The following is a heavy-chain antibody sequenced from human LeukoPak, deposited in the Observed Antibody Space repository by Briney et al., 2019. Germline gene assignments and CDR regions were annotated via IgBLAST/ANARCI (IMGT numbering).Heavy chain of an antibody. Sequence: GGSLRLSCAASGFTFSSYGMSWVRQAPGKGLEWVSAISGSGGSTYYADSVKGRFTISRDNSKNTLYLQMNSLRAEDTAVYYCARDQMIFYYDSSGTIDYWGQGTLVTVSS. CDR1: GFTFSSYG. CDR3: ARDQMIFYYDSSGTIDY. CDR2: ISGSGGST. D-gene: IGHD3-22*01. J-gene: IGHJ4*02. V-gene: IGHV3-23*01.